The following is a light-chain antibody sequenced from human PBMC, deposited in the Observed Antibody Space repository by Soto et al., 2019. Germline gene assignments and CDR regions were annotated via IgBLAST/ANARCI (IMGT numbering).Light chain of an antibody. Sequence: EIVMTQSPAILSVSPGERATLSCRASQSISRNLAWYQQKPGQAPRLLIYAASTRATGLPARFSGSGSGTEFTLTISSLQSEDFAVYYCQQYNDWPPRVTFGPGTKVVIK. CDR2: AAS. CDR1: QSISRN. V-gene: IGKV3-15*01. J-gene: IGKJ3*01. CDR3: QQYNDWPPRVT.